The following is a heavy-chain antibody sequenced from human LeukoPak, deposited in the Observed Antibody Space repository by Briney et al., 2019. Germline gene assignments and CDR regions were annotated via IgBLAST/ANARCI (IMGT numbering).Heavy chain of an antibody. D-gene: IGHD7-27*01. CDR2: IKTDGSEK. J-gene: IGHJ4*02. CDR1: GFNFSGYW. V-gene: IGHV3-7*05. Sequence: PGGSLRLSCAASGFNFSGYWISWVRQAPGKGLEWVANIKTDGSEKYYVDSVKGRFTISRDNAKNSLYLQMNSLRAEDSAVYYCATLGGDYWGQGTLVTVSS. CDR3: ATLGGDY.